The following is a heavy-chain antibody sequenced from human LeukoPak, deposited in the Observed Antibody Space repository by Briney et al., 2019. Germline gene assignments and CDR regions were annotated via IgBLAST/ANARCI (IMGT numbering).Heavy chain of an antibody. Sequence: SETLSLTCTVSGGSISSSSYYWGWIRQPPGKGLEWIGSIYYSGSTYYNPSLKSRVTISLDTSKNQFSLKLSSVTAADTAVYYCARGHPWMGVDYWGQGTLVTVSS. D-gene: IGHD3-16*01. CDR2: IYYSGST. J-gene: IGHJ4*02. CDR3: ARGHPWMGVDY. CDR1: GGSISSSSYY. V-gene: IGHV4-39*07.